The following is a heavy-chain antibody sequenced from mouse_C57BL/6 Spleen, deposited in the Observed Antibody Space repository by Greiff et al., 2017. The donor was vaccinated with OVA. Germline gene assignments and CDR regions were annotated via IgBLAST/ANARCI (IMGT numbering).Heavy chain of an antibody. V-gene: IGHV1-5*01. D-gene: IGHD2-2*01. CDR2: IYPGTSDT. CDR1: GYTFTSYW. CDR3: TRERGIYYGYVRGFAY. J-gene: IGHJ3*01. Sequence: EVQLQQSGTVLARPGASVKMSCKTSGYTFTSYWMHWVKQRPGQGLEWIGAIYPGTSDTSYNQKFKGKAKLTAVTSASTAYMELSSLTNEDSAVYYCTRERGIYYGYVRGFAYWGQGTLVTVSA.